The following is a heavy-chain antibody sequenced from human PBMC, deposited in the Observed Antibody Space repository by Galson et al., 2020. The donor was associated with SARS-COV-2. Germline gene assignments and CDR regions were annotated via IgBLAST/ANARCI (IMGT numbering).Heavy chain of an antibody. J-gene: IGHJ4*02. CDR3: ARENPSYGDPPFDY. Sequence: GESLKISCAASGFTFSSYAMHWVRQAPGKGLEWVAVISYDGSNKYYADSVKGRFTISRDNSKNTLYLQMNSLRAEDTAVYYCARENPSYGDPPFDYWGQGTLVTVSS. D-gene: IGHD4-17*01. CDR1: GFTFSSYA. CDR2: ISYDGSNK. V-gene: IGHV3-30*01.